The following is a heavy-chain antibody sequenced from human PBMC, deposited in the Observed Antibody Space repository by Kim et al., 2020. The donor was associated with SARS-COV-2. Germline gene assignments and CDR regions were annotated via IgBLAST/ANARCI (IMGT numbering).Heavy chain of an antibody. J-gene: IGHJ4*02. CDR3: TRVSSSGWYYFDY. CDR1: GFTFSSYW. V-gene: IGHV3-74*01. CDR2: INSDGSST. D-gene: IGHD6-19*01. Sequence: GGSLRLSCAASGFTFSSYWMHWVRQAPGKGLVWVSRINSDGSSTSYADSVKGRFTISRDNAKNTLYLQMNSLRAEDTAVYYCTRVSSSGWYYFDYWGQGTLGTVSS.